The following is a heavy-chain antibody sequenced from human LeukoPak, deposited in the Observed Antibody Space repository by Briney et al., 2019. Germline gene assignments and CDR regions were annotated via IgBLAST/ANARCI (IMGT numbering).Heavy chain of an antibody. J-gene: IGHJ4*02. CDR3: VRGLGSGYSYAYGVY. CDR2: INGDGSDT. V-gene: IGHV3-74*01. D-gene: IGHD5-18*01. CDR1: GFTFSSYW. Sequence: GGSLRLSCKASGFTFSSYWMHWVRQIPGKGLAWVSRINGDGSDTTSADSVKGRFTISRDNAKNTLYLQMNSLRAEDTAVYYCVRGLGSGYSYAYGVYWGQGTLVTVSS.